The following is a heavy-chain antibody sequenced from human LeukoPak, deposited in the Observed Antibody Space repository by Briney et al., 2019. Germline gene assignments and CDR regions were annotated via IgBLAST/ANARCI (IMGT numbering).Heavy chain of an antibody. J-gene: IGHJ4*02. CDR3: ARSEGCDDVWGCHSDY. V-gene: IGHV1-3*01. CDR1: GYTFTSYA. CDR2: INAGNGNT. D-gene: IGHD3-16*01. Sequence: ASVTVSRKSSGYTFTSYAMHWVRQPPGQGLEWVGWINAGNGNTKYSQKSEGRVTSTRDTSASTAYMELSSLRSEDAAVYYCARSEGCDDVWGCHSDYWGQGTLVTVSS.